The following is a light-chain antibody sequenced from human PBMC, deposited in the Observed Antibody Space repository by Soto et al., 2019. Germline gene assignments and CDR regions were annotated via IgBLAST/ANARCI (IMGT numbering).Light chain of an antibody. CDR1: SSDVGGSNY. Sequence: QSVLTQPASVSGSPGQSITISCTGTSSDVGGSNYVSWYQQRPGKAPQLMIYEVSNRPSGVSNRFSGSKSGNTASLTISGLQDEDEADYYCSSYTSSSTFVFGGGTQLTVL. CDR3: SSYTSSSTFV. V-gene: IGLV2-14*01. CDR2: EVS. J-gene: IGLJ2*01.